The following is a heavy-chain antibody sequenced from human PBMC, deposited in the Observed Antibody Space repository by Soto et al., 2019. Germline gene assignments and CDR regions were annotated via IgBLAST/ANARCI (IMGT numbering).Heavy chain of an antibody. V-gene: IGHV3-30-3*01. CDR1: GLRFTSYS. CDR3: ASQFGEYPWDD. D-gene: IGHD3-10*01. Sequence: QVQLVESGGGVVQPGRSLRLCCAASGLRFTSYSMHWVRQAPGKGLEWVAVISYDGNNAYYADSVKGRFTVSRDNSKNTLYLQMNSLTIEDTAVYYCASQFGEYPWDDWGQGTLVTVSS. J-gene: IGHJ4*02. CDR2: ISYDGNNA.